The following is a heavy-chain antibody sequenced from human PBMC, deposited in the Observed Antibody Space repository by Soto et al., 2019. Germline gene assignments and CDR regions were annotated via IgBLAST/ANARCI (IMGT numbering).Heavy chain of an antibody. CDR2: INPNSGGT. V-gene: IGHV1-2*04. J-gene: IGHJ6*02. Sequence: ASVKVSCKASGYTFTGYYMHWVRQAPGQGLEWMGWINPNSGGTNYAQKFQGWVTMTRDTSISTAYMELSRLRSDDTAVYYCASSSLSSPYYYYGLAVWGQGTTVTVSS. CDR1: GYTFTGYY. CDR3: ASSSLSSPYYYYGLAV.